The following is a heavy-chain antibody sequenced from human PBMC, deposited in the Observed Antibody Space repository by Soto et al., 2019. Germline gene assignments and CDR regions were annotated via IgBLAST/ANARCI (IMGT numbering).Heavy chain of an antibody. CDR1: GFSLSTSGEG. J-gene: IGHJ4*02. V-gene: IGHV2-5*02. CDR2: IYWDDDK. CDR3: AHRRIAVAGFDY. Sequence: SGPTLVNPTQTLTLTCTFSGFSLSTSGEGVGWIRQPPGKALEWLALIYWDDDKRYSPSLKSRLTLTKDTSKKQVVLTMTNMDPVDTATYYCAHRRIAVAGFDYWGQGTLVTVSS. D-gene: IGHD6-19*01.